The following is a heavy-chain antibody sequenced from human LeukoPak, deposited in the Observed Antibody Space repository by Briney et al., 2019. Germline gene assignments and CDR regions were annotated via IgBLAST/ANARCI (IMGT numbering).Heavy chain of an antibody. CDR1: GYTFTSYG. Sequence: ASVKVSCKASGYTFTSYGISWVRQAPGQGLEWMGWISAYNGNTNYAQKLQGRVTMTTDTSTSTAYMELRSLRSDDTAVYYCARDLRATVVTYDAFGIWGQGTMVTVSS. CDR2: ISAYNGNT. D-gene: IGHD4-23*01. V-gene: IGHV1-18*01. CDR3: ARDLRATVVTYDAFGI. J-gene: IGHJ3*02.